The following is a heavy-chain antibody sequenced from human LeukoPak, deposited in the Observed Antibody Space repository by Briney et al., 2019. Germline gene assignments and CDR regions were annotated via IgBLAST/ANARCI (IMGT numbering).Heavy chain of an antibody. CDR1: GFTFTNHW. CDR3: ARTHRLSITIFGVGFDP. Sequence: PGGSLRLSCAASGFTFTNHWMHWVRQAPGKGLEWVSGINWNSDIISYADSVMGRFTISRDNAKKSLFLQMNSLRAEDTALYFCARTHRLSITIFGVGFDPWGQGTLVTVSS. J-gene: IGHJ5*02. CDR2: INWNSDII. V-gene: IGHV3-9*01. D-gene: IGHD3-3*01.